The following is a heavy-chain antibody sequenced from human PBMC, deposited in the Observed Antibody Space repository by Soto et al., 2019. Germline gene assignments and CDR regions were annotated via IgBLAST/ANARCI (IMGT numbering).Heavy chain of an antibody. Sequence: QVQLVESGGGVVQPGRSLRLSCAASGFTFSSYGMHWVRQAPGKGLEWVAVISYDGSNKYYADSVKGRFTISRDNSKNTLYLQMNSLRAEDTAVYYCAKEAVYGDYSSIPAETDYWGQGTLVTVSS. J-gene: IGHJ4*02. D-gene: IGHD4-17*01. V-gene: IGHV3-30*18. CDR3: AKEAVYGDYSSIPAETDY. CDR1: GFTFSSYG. CDR2: ISYDGSNK.